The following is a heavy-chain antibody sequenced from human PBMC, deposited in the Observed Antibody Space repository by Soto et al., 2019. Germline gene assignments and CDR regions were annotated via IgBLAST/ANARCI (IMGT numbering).Heavy chain of an antibody. CDR2: IWFDGSNK. Sequence: QVHLVESGGGVVQPGRSLRLSCVASGFTFSNYGMHWVRQAPGEGLQWVAVIWFDGSNKYYADSVKGRFTISRDNSKHRLFLQMDSLRAEDTAVYYCARHHSSTWYASRSTFDYWGRGTLVSVSS. CDR3: ARHHSSTWYASRSTFDY. CDR1: GFTFSNYG. J-gene: IGHJ4*02. D-gene: IGHD6-13*01. V-gene: IGHV3-33*01.